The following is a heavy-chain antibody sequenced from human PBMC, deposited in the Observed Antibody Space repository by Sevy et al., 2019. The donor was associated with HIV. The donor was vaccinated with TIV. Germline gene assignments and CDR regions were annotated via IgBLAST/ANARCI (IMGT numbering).Heavy chain of an antibody. CDR1: GFTFRKYS. D-gene: IGHD2-8*01. Sequence: GGSLRLSCAASGFTFRKYSMSWIRQTPGKGLEWVSTFSFGCGKINYADSVKGRFTISRDDSRNTFYLQMNSLRAEDTAIYYCAREGCTKPHDYWGQGTVVTVSS. J-gene: IGHJ4*02. CDR2: FSFGCGKI. V-gene: IGHV3-23*01. CDR3: AREGCTKPHDY.